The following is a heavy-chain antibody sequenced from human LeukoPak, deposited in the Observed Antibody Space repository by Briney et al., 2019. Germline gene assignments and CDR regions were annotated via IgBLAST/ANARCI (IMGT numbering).Heavy chain of an antibody. V-gene: IGHV4-59*01. CDR2: IYYSGST. D-gene: IGHD6-13*01. J-gene: IGHJ4*02. CDR1: GGSISNYY. Sequence: PSETLSLTCTVSGGSISNYYWSWIRQPPGKGLEWIGYIYYSGSTNYNPSLKSRVTISVDTSKNQFSLKLSSVTAADTAVYYCARDRVTSGYSSSWYAHFDYWGQGTLVTVSS. CDR3: ARDRVTSGYSSSWYAHFDY.